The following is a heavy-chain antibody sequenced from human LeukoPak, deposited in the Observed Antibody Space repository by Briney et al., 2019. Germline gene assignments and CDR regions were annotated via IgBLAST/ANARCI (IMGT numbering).Heavy chain of an antibody. CDR1: GGSISHYF. D-gene: IGHD6-19*01. J-gene: IGHJ2*01. Sequence: PSETLSLTCTVSGGSISHYFWSWIRQPPGKALEWIGYIYYSGSTNYNPSLKSRVTISVDTSKNQFSLKLSSVTAADTAVYYCAKTVAGYWYFDLWGRGTLVTVSS. CDR3: AKTVAGYWYFDL. V-gene: IGHV4-59*08. CDR2: IYYSGST.